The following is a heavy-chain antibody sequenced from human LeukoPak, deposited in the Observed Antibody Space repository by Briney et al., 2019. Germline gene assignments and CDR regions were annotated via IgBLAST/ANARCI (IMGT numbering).Heavy chain of an antibody. J-gene: IGHJ4*02. D-gene: IGHD6-19*01. Sequence: PGGSLRLSCAASGFTFSNYGMDWVRQAPGKGLEWVAVIWYDGSNKYYADSVKGRFTISRDNSKNTLYLQMNSLRAEDTAIYYCARGDSGSFDYWGLGTLVTVSS. CDR3: ARGDSGSFDY. V-gene: IGHV3-33*01. CDR1: GFTFSNYG. CDR2: IWYDGSNK.